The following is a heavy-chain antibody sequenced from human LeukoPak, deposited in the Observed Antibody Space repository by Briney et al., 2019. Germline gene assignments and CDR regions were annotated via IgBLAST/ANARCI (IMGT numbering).Heavy chain of an antibody. CDR3: ARAAFWSGYLDRNYYYYYYMDV. D-gene: IGHD3-3*01. J-gene: IGHJ6*03. V-gene: IGHV4-59*01. Sequence: SETLSLTCTVSGGSIRNYYWSWIRQPPGKGLEWIGYIYYSGSTNYNPSLKSRVTISVDTSKNQFSLKLSSVTAADTAVYYCARAAFWSGYLDRNYYYYYYMDVWGKGTTVTVSS. CDR2: IYYSGST. CDR1: GGSIRNYY.